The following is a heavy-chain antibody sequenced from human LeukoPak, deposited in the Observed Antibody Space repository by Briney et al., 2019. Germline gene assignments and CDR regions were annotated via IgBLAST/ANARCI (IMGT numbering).Heavy chain of an antibody. J-gene: IGHJ4*02. V-gene: IGHV3-74*03. CDR1: GFTFSSYF. Sequence: SGGSLRLSCAASGFTFSSYFMHWVRQAPGKGLVWVSRVSNDGTYTEYADSVKGRFTISRDNAKNSLYLQMNSLRAEDTAVYYCANGPSYYDILTGYYEVDPFDYWGQGTLVTVSS. D-gene: IGHD3-9*01. CDR2: VSNDGTYT. CDR3: ANGPSYYDILTGYYEVDPFDY.